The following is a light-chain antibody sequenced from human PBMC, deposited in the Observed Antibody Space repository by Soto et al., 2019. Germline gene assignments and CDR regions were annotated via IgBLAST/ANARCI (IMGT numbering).Light chain of an antibody. Sequence: EIVLTESPATLSLSPGERATLSCRASQRISSSLAWYQQKPGQAPRLLIYDASNRATGIPARFSGSGSGTDFTLTISSLQPKASAVYYCQQRYSWPLTFGEGTKVDIK. V-gene: IGKV3-11*01. CDR3: QQRYSWPLT. J-gene: IGKJ4*01. CDR1: QRISSS. CDR2: DAS.